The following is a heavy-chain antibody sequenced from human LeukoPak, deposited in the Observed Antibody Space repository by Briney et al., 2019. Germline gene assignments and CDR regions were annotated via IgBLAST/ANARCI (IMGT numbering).Heavy chain of an antibody. CDR1: GGSFSGYY. J-gene: IGHJ3*02. D-gene: IGHD6-13*01. CDR2: INHSGST. V-gene: IGHV4-34*01. CDR3: VYSSTFDAFDI. Sequence: PSETLSLTCAVYGGSFSGYYWSWIRQPPGKGLEWIGEINHSGSTNYNPSLKSRVTISVDTSKNQFSLKLSSVTAADTAVYYCVYSSTFDAFDIWGQGTMVTVSS.